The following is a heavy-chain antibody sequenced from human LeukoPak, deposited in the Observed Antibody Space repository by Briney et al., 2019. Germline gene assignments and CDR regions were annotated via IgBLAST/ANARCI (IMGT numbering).Heavy chain of an antibody. CDR2: INHSGST. D-gene: IGHD1-20*01. CDR1: GGSFSGYY. J-gene: IGHJ4*02. Sequence: SETLSLTCAVYGGSFSGYYWSWIRQPPGKGLEWIGEINHSGSTNYNPSLKSRVTISVDTSKNQFSLKLSSVTAADTAVYYCARVYNWKERYFDYWGQGTLVTVSS. CDR3: ARVYNWKERYFDY. V-gene: IGHV4-34*01.